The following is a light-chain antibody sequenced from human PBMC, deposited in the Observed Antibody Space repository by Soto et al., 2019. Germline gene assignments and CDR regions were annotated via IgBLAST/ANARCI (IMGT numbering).Light chain of an antibody. J-gene: IGLJ1*01. CDR1: SSDVGSYNL. V-gene: IGLV2-23*01. CDR3: CSYAGITNYYV. Sequence: QSVLTQPASVSGSPGQSITISCTGTSSDVGSYNLVSWYQQHPGEAPKLMIYGGTKRPSGVSNRFSGSKSGNTASLTISGLQAEDEADYYCCSYAGITNYYVFGTWTKVTVL. CDR2: GGT.